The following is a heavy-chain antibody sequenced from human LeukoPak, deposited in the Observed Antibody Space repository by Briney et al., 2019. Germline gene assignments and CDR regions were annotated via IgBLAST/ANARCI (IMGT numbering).Heavy chain of an antibody. CDR3: AREGAGDYVWGSYRYTGLFDY. CDR2: ISAYNGNT. J-gene: IGHJ4*02. Sequence: ASVKVSCKASGYTFTSYGISWVRQAPGQGLEWMGWISAYNGNTNYAQKLQGRVTMTTDTSTSTAYMELRSLRSDDTAVYYCAREGAGDYVWGSYRYTGLFDYWGQGTLVTVSS. D-gene: IGHD3-16*02. V-gene: IGHV1-18*01. CDR1: GYTFTSYG.